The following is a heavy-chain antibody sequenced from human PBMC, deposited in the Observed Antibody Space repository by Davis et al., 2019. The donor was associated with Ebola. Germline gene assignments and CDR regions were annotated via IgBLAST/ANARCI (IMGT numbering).Heavy chain of an antibody. J-gene: IGHJ6*02. CDR2: ISYDGSNK. D-gene: IGHD2-21*02. V-gene: IGHV3-30*18. Sequence: GESLKISCAATGFTFSNYGMHWVRQAPGKGLEWVAVISYDGSNKYYADSVKGRFTISRDNSKNTLYLQMNSLRAEDTAVYYCAKVTYCGGDCYSRYYYGMDVWGQGTTVTVSS. CDR1: GFTFSNYG. CDR3: AKVTYCGGDCYSRYYYGMDV.